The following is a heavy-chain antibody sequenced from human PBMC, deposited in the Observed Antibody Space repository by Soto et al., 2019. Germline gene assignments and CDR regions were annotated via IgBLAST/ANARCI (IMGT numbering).Heavy chain of an antibody. Sequence: ASVKVSCKASGGTFSSYAISWVRQAPGQGLEWMGGIIPIFGTANYAQKFQGRVTITADESTSTAYMELSSLRSEDTAVYYCAREHGSGSAAYFDYWGQGTLVTVSS. CDR2: IIPIFGTA. V-gene: IGHV1-69*13. CDR1: GGTFSSYA. J-gene: IGHJ4*02. D-gene: IGHD3-10*01. CDR3: AREHGSGSAAYFDY.